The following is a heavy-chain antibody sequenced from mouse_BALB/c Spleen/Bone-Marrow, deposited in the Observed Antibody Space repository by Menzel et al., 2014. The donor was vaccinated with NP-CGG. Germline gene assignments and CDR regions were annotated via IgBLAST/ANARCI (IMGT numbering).Heavy chain of an antibody. J-gene: IGHJ3*01. CDR1: GFDFSRYW. CDR2: INPDSSTI. CDR3: ARLHYYGSFAY. Sequence: EVQRVESGGGLVQPGGSLKLSCAASGFDFSRYWMSWVRQAPGKGLEWIGKINPDSSTINYTPSLKDKFIIARDNAKNTLYLQMSKVRSKDTALYYCARLHYYGSFAYWGQGTLVTVSA. D-gene: IGHD1-2*01. V-gene: IGHV4-1*02.